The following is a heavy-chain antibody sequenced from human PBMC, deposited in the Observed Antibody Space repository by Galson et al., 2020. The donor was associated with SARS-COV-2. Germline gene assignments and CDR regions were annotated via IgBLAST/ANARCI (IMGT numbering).Heavy chain of an antibody. J-gene: IGHJ6*03. Sequence: GESLKISCAASGFTFSSYSMNWVRQAPGKGLEWVSSISSSSSYIYYADSVKGRFTISRDNAKNSLYLQMNSLRAEDTAVYYCARLPGDCSGSYYEYYYYYYMDVWGKGTTVTVSS. CDR3: ARLPGDCSGSYYEYYYYYYMDV. V-gene: IGHV3-21*01. CDR1: GFTFSSYS. D-gene: IGHD3-10*02. CDR2: ISSSSSYI.